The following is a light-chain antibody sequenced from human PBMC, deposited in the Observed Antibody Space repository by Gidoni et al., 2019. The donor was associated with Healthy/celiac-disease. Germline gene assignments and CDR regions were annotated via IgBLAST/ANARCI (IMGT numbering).Light chain of an antibody. J-gene: IGLJ1*01. CDR3: QAWDSSTDNYS. V-gene: IGLV3-1*01. CDR2: QDS. Sequence: SYDLTQPPYLSVPPGQTASITCSGDKLGDKYACWYQQKPGQSPVLVIYQDSKRPSGIPERFSGSNSGNTATLTISGTQAMDEADYYCQAWDSSTDNYSFGTGTKVTVL. CDR1: KLGDKY.